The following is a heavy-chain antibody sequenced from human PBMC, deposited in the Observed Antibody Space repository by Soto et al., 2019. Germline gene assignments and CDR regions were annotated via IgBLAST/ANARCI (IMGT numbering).Heavy chain of an antibody. CDR1: GYSISSSNW. CDR3: ARREIQGPIDY. V-gene: IGHV4-28*01. CDR2: IYYSGTT. Sequence: QVQLQESGPGLVKPSDTLSLTCAVSGYSISSSNWWGWIRQPPGKGLEWIGYIYYSGTTYYNPSLKRRATMSVDTSKNQLSLQLPSVTAVDPAVYYCARREIQGPIDYWGQGTLVTVSS. D-gene: IGHD1-26*01. J-gene: IGHJ4*02.